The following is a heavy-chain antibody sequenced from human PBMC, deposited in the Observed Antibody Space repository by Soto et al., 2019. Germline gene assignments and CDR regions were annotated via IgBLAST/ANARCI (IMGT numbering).Heavy chain of an antibody. Sequence: QVQLVHSGAEVKKRGASVKVSCKASGYMFNSYGMSWLRQAPGQGLEWIGWISGYNGKTDLAQKFQGRVTMTTEASTSTVYMELTSLRYDYTALYYCARDETYTAGGYFEHWGQGTLVTVPS. CDR3: ARDETYTAGGYFEH. CDR2: ISGYNGKT. V-gene: IGHV1-18*01. D-gene: IGHD6-19*01. CDR1: GYMFNSYG. J-gene: IGHJ4*02.